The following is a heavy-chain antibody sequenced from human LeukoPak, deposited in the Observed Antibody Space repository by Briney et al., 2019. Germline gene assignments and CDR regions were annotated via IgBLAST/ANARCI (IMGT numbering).Heavy chain of an antibody. J-gene: IGHJ6*03. V-gene: IGHV3-21*04. CDR1: GFTFSSYS. Sequence: GGSLRLSCAASGFTFSSYSMTWVRQAPGKGLEWVSSISDNSRYIYYADSMRGRFTISRDNSKNSLYLQMNSLRTEDTALYYCAKGVGATISYYYYYMDVWGKGTTVTISS. CDR3: AKGVGATISYYYYYMDV. D-gene: IGHD1-26*01. CDR2: ISDNSRYI.